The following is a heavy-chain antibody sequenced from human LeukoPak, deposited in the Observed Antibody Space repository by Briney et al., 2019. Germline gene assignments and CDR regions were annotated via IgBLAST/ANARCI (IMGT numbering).Heavy chain of an antibody. CDR3: ARLLERYYFDASGYYDDDY. J-gene: IGHJ4*02. CDR1: GYTFTGFY. V-gene: IGHV1-2*02. CDR2: IDPNIGTT. D-gene: IGHD3-22*01. Sequence: ASVKVSCKASGYTFTGFYMHWVRQAPGQGLEWMGWIDPNIGTTKYSQKFQGRVTMTRDTSISEVYMELSRLRSDDTAVYYCARLLERYYFDASGYYDDDYWGQGTPIIVSS.